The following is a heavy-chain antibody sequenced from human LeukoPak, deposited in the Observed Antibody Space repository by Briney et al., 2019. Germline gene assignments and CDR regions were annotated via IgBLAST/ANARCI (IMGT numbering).Heavy chain of an antibody. CDR1: GGSISSSSYY. D-gene: IGHD3-3*01. J-gene: IGHJ3*02. Sequence: SETLSLTCTVSGGSISSSSYYWGWIRQPPGKGLEWIGSIYYSGSTYYNPSLKSRVTISVDTSKDQFSLKLSSVTAADTAVYYCARQRYDFWSGYDAFDIWGQGTMVTVSS. CDR3: ARQRYDFWSGYDAFDI. CDR2: IYYSGST. V-gene: IGHV4-39*01.